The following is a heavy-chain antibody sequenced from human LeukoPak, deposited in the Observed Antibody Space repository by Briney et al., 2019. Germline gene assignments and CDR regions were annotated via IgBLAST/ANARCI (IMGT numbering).Heavy chain of an antibody. CDR2: ISIYNGKT. V-gene: IGHV1-18*01. CDR3: ARHHQYYHSNSFDY. D-gene: IGHD3-22*01. J-gene: IGHJ4*02. CDR1: DYTFTNYD. Sequence: ASVTVSCKASDYTFTNYDINWVRQAPGQGLEWVGWISIYNGKTNCAQKLQGRVTMTTDTSTSTAYMELRSLRSDDTAVYYCARHHQYYHSNSFDYWGQGTLVTVSS.